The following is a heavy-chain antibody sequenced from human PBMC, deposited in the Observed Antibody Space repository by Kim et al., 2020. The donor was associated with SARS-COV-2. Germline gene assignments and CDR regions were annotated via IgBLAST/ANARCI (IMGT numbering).Heavy chain of an antibody. CDR1: GFSLSTYG. J-gene: IGHJ6*02. V-gene: IGHV3-30*03. D-gene: IGHD2-15*01. CDR2: ISHDGNDK. Sequence: GGSLRLSCGASGFSLSTYGMHWVRQAPDRGLEWVAIISHDGNDKYYGDPVKGRFTISRDNSKNPVYLQMSSLRAEDTAVYYCTREPCSGGSCFGMDVWGQGTTVTVSS. CDR3: TREPCSGGSCFGMDV.